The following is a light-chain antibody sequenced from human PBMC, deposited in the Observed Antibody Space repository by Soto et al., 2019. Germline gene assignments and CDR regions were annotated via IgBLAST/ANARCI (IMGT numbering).Light chain of an antibody. Sequence: NIQMTQSPSAMSASVGDSVTITCRARKCISNYLAWFQQKPGKVPKHLIYAASSLQSGVPSRFSGSGSGTEFTLSISSLQPEDFATYYCLQHNCYPPKTFGQGTKVEIK. CDR3: LQHNCYPPKT. V-gene: IGKV1D-17*01. CDR2: AAS. CDR1: KCISNY. J-gene: IGKJ1*01.